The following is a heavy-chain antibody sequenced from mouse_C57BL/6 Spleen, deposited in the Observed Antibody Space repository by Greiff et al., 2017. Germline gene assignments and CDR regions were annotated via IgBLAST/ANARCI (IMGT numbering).Heavy chain of an antibody. CDR2: IYPYNGVS. CDR3: ASSNRKDVGYAMDY. J-gene: IGHJ4*01. D-gene: IGHD2-14*01. V-gene: IGHV1-31*01. Sequence: EVQLQQSGPELVKPGASVKISCKASGYSFTGYYMHWVKQSHGNILDWIGYIYPYNGVSSYNQKFKGKATLTVDKSSSTAYMELRSLTSEDSAVYYCASSNRKDVGYAMDYWGQGTSVTVSS. CDR1: GYSFTGYY.